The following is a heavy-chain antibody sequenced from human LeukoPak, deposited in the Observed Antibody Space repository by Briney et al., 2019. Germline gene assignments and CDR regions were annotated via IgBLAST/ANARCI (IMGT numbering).Heavy chain of an antibody. CDR1: GGTFSSYA. CDR3: ARGYSSGWYFDY. Sequence: SVKVSCKASGGTFSSYAISWVRQAPGQGLEWMGGIIPIFGTADYAQKFQGRVTITADESTSTAYMELSSLRSEDTAVYYCARGYSSGWYFDYWGQGTLVTVSS. CDR2: IIPIFGTA. J-gene: IGHJ4*02. V-gene: IGHV1-69*13. D-gene: IGHD6-19*01.